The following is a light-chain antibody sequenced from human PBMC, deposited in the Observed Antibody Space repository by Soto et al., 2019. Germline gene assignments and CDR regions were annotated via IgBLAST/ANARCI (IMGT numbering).Light chain of an antibody. Sequence: QSVLTQPRSVSGSPGQSVTISCTGTSSDVGGYNYVSWYQHHPGKAPKLINVSKRPSGVPDRFSASKSDSAASLTISGLQAEDEADYYCCSYAGGYTWVFGGGTKLTVL. CDR2: VS. V-gene: IGLV2-11*01. CDR1: SSDVGGYNY. CDR3: CSYAGGYTWV. J-gene: IGLJ3*02.